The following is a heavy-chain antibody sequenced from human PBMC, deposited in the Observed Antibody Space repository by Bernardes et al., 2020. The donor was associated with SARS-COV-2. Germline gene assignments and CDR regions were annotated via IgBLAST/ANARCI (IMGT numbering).Heavy chain of an antibody. CDR1: GYTLTALS. CDR3: ATTSPHYDSSGYSNWFDP. Sequence: AGVKVPRKVSGYTLTALSMHWVRQAPGKELEWMGGFDPEDGETIYAQKFQGRVTMTEDTSTDTAYMELSSLRSEDTAVYYCATTSPHYDSSGYSNWFDPWGQGTRVTGSS. D-gene: IGHD3-22*01. V-gene: IGHV1-24*01. CDR2: FDPEDGET. J-gene: IGHJ5*02.